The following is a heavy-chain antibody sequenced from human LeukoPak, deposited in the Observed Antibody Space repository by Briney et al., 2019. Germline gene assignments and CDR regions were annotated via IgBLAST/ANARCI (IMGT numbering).Heavy chain of an antibody. Sequence: GGSLRLSCTASGFTFSSYAMNWVRQAPGKGLEWVSGIGAGGTFTYYADSVKGRFTIFRDNSRNTLYLQMNSLRADDTAVYYCAKDLGYTTYGYYFDYWGQGTLVTVSS. V-gene: IGHV3-23*01. CDR3: AKDLGYTTYGYYFDY. D-gene: IGHD4-11*01. J-gene: IGHJ4*02. CDR2: IGAGGTFT. CDR1: GFTFSSYA.